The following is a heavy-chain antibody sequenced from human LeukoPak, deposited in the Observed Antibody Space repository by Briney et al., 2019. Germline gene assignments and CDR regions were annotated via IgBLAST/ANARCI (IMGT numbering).Heavy chain of an antibody. CDR3: ARSQWLATFDY. CDR2: ISYDGSNE. D-gene: IGHD6-19*01. V-gene: IGHV3-30*14. J-gene: IGHJ4*02. Sequence: PGGSLRLSCAASGFTFSSYVMHWVRQAPGKGLEWVAIISYDGSNEYYADSVKGRFTISRDNSKNTLYLQMNSLRAEDTAVYYCARSQWLATFDYWGQGTLVTVSS. CDR1: GFTFSSYV.